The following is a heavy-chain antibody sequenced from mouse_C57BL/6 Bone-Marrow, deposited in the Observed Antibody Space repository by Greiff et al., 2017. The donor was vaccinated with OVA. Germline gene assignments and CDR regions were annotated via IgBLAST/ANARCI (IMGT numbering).Heavy chain of an antibody. CDR3: ARDGPDYYGSSHWYFDV. Sequence: EVKLMESGGGLVQSGRSLRLSCATSGFTFSDFYMEWVRQAPGKGLEWIAASRNKANDYTTEYSASVKGRFIVSRDTSQSILYLQMNALRAEDTAIYYCARDGPDYYGSSHWYFDVWGTGTTVTVSS. V-gene: IGHV7-1*01. CDR2: SRNKANDYTT. J-gene: IGHJ1*03. D-gene: IGHD1-1*01. CDR1: GFTFSDFY.